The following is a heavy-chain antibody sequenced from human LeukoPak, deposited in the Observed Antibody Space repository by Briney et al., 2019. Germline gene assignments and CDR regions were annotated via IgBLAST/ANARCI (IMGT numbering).Heavy chain of an antibody. D-gene: IGHD6-13*01. V-gene: IGHV4-59*01. J-gene: IGHJ6*03. CDR2: ICYSGST. CDR3: ARLRSLGDSSSNYYYMDV. CDR1: GGSISSYY. Sequence: SETLSLTCAVSGGSISSYYWSWIRQPPEKGLEWIGYICYSGSTNYNPSLKSRVTISVDTSKNQFSLKLSSVTAADTAVYYCARLRSLGDSSSNYYYMDVWGKGTTVTVSS.